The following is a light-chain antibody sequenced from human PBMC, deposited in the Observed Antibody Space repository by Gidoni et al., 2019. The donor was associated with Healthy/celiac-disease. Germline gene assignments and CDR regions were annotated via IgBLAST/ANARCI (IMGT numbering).Light chain of an antibody. CDR3: QQSYSTPIT. J-gene: IGKJ5*01. V-gene: IGKV1-39*01. CDR2: AAS. Sequence: DSQMTQSPSSLSASVGDRVTITCRASQSISSYLNWYQQKPGKAPKLLIYAASSLQSGVPSSFSGSGSGTDFTLTISSLQPEDFATYYCQQSYSTPITFXQXTRLEIK. CDR1: QSISSY.